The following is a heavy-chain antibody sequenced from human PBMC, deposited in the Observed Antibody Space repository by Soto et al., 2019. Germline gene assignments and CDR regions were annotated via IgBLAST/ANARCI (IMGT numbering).Heavy chain of an antibody. CDR3: ARDGQWLPGDGLGSAYYFDY. V-gene: IGHV3-33*01. CDR2: IWYDGGNK. Sequence: QVQLVESGGGVVQPGRSLRLSCAASGFNFSSYVMHWVRQAPGKGLEWVAVIWYDGGNKYYADSVKGRFTISRDNSKNTLYLKMNSLRAGDTAVYYCARDGQWLPGDGLGSAYYFDYGGKGTLVTVSS. D-gene: IGHD6-19*01. J-gene: IGHJ4*02. CDR1: GFNFSSYV.